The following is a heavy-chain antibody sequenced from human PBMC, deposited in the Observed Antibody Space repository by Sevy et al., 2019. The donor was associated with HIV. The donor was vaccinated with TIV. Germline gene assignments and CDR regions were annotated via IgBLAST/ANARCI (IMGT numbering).Heavy chain of an antibody. CDR2: ISTHNGDT. J-gene: IGHJ5*02. CDR3: ARRIYYDSSAYYWWFDP. CDR1: GYTFTNYG. V-gene: IGHV1-18*01. Sequence: ASVKVSCKASGYTFTNYGISWVRQAPGQGLEWMGWISTHNGDTNYAQKLQGRVTMTRDTSTSTAYMELRSLRSDDTAVYYCARRIYYDSSAYYWWFDPWGQGTLVTVSS. D-gene: IGHD3-22*01.